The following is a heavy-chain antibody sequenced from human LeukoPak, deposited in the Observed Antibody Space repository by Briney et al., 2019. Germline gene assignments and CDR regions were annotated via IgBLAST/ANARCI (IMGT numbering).Heavy chain of an antibody. V-gene: IGHV3-64*01. J-gene: IGHJ6*02. CDR1: GFTFSDYT. Sequence: GGSLRLSCVASGFTFSDYTMHWVRQAPGKGLEYVSAISSYGDNTYYANSVKGRFTISRDNSKNTLYLQMNSLRAEDTAVYYCARDLGQLVDLINYGMDVWGQGTTVTVSS. D-gene: IGHD6-13*01. CDR3: ARDLGQLVDLINYGMDV. CDR2: ISSYGDNT.